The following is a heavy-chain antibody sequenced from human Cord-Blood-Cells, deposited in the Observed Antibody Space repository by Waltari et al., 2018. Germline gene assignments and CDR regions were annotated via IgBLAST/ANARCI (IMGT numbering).Heavy chain of an antibody. CDR1: GFTFSSYA. V-gene: IGHV3-23*01. J-gene: IGHJ4*02. CDR3: AKSEGKYYFDY. Sequence: EVQLLESGGGLVQPGGSLRLSCAASGFTFSSYAMSWVRQASGKGLAGVSAISGSGGTQYYADSGKGPFTISRDNSKNTLYLQMNSLRAEDTAVYYCAKSEGKYYFDYWGQGTLVTVSS. D-gene: IGHD3-10*01. CDR2: ISGSGGTQ.